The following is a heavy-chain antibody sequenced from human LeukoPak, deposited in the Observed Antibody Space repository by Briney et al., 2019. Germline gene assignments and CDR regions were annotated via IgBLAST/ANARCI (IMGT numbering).Heavy chain of an antibody. CDR2: ISSSSSTI. V-gene: IGHV3-48*04. D-gene: IGHD6-6*01. CDR3: AKGVYSSSVGLGYNWFDP. Sequence: GGSLRLSCAASGFTFSSYSMNWVRQAPGKGLEWVSYISSSSSTIYYADSVKGRFTISRDNAKNSLYLQMNSLRAEDTAVYYCAKGVYSSSVGLGYNWFDPWGQGTLVTVSS. J-gene: IGHJ5*02. CDR1: GFTFSSYS.